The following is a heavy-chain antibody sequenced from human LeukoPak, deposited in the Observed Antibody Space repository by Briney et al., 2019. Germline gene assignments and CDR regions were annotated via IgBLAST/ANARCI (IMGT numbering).Heavy chain of an antibody. V-gene: IGHV4-34*01. D-gene: IGHD3-10*01. CDR3: ARDGGVYYGSGSYYANWFDP. CDR2: IYHSGST. CDR1: GGSFSGYY. J-gene: IGHJ5*02. Sequence: SQTLSLTCAVYGGSFSGYYWSWIRQPPGKGLEWIGSIYHSGSTYYNPSLKSRVTISVDTSKNQFSLKLSSVTAADTAVYYCARDGGVYYGSGSYYANWFDPWGQGILVTVSS.